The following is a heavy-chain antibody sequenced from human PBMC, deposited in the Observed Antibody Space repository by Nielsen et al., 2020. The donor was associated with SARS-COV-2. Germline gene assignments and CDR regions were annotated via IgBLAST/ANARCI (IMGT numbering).Heavy chain of an antibody. CDR1: GFTFSDYY. Sequence: GESLKISCAASGFTFSDYYMSWIRQAPGKGLEWVSYISSSGSTIYYADSVKGRFTISRDNAKNSLYLQLNSLRAEDTAVYYCARQIPLYCSGGSCYSDYFDYWGQGTLVTVSS. V-gene: IGHV3-11*04. J-gene: IGHJ4*02. D-gene: IGHD2-15*01. CDR3: ARQIPLYCSGGSCYSDYFDY. CDR2: ISSSGSTI.